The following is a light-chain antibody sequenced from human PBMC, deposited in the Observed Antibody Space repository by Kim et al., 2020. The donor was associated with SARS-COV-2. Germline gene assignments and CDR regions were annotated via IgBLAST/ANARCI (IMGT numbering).Light chain of an antibody. Sequence: VSPGERASLSCKASQSVGSSLAGYQQRPGQAPRLLIYGASTRATGVPARFSGSGSGTEFTLTISSPQSEDFAVYYCQQYNRWPPYIFGQGTKLEI. V-gene: IGKV3-15*01. CDR3: QQYNRWPPYI. CDR1: QSVGSS. CDR2: GAS. J-gene: IGKJ2*01.